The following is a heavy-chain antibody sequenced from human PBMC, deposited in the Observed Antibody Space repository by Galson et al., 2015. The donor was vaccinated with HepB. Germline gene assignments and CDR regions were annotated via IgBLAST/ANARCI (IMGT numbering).Heavy chain of an antibody. J-gene: IGHJ4*02. CDR3: AGEEGATVTTTFDN. CDR1: RFTFSNYA. Sequence: SLRLSCAASRFTFSNYAMPWVRQAPGKGLAWVVLISYNGGSEYYTDSVKGRITISRDNSKNTLYLQMSSPRVEDTAVYYCAGEEGATVTTTFDNWGQGTLVTVSS. D-gene: IGHD4-17*01. CDR2: ISYNGGSE. V-gene: IGHV3-30-3*01.